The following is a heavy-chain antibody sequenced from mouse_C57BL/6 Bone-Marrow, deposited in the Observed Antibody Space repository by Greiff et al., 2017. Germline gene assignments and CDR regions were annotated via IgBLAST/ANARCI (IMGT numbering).Heavy chain of an antibody. CDR3: ERDDQLGPWFAY. J-gene: IGHJ3*01. CDR1: GYTFTDYY. CDR2: IYPGSGNT. Sequence: QVQLKESGAELVRPGASVKLSCKASGYTFTDYYINWVKQRPGQGLEWIARIYPGSGNTYYNEKFKGKATLTAEKSSSTAYMQLSSLTSEDSAVYFCERDDQLGPWFAYGGQGTLVTVSA. V-gene: IGHV1-76*01. D-gene: IGHD4-1*02.